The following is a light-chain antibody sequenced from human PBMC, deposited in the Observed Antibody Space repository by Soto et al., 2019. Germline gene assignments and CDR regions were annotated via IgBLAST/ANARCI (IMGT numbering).Light chain of an antibody. CDR3: QQRDWGPYT. CDR2: DAS. CDR1: QSVGSY. J-gene: IGKJ2*01. V-gene: IGKV3-11*01. Sequence: EIVLTQSPATLSLSPGERATLSCRASQSVGSYLAWYQQKPGQAPRLLIYDASTRATGIPARFSGSGSGTDFTLTISSLQPEDFAVYYCQQRDWGPYTFGQGTKLEIK.